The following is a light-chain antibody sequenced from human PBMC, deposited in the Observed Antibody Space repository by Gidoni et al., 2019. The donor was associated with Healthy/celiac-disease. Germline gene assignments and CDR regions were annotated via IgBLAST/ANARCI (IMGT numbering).Light chain of an antibody. CDR3: QVWDSSSDHVV. Sequence: SYVLTQPPSVSVAPGKTARITCGENNIGSNSVHWYQQKPGPAPVLVIYCDSDRPSGIPERFSGSNSGNTATLTSSRVEAGDEADYYCQVWDSSSDHVVFGGGTKLTV. V-gene: IGLV3-21*04. CDR2: CDS. CDR1: NIGSNS. J-gene: IGLJ2*01.